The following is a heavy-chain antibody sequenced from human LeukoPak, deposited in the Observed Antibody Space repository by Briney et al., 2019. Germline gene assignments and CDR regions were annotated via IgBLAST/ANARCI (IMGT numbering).Heavy chain of an antibody. J-gene: IGHJ4*02. CDR2: ISPRGT. CDR1: GGSFTGYY. Sequence: TTSETLSLTCVMYGGSFTGYYWSWIRQSPGKGLEWIGEISPRGTKYNPSLKSRVTISLDTTKNQFSLILSSVTAADAAVYFCASDSYSSIGCFWSQGTLVTVSS. V-gene: IGHV4-34*01. D-gene: IGHD6-13*01. CDR3: ASDSYSSIGCF.